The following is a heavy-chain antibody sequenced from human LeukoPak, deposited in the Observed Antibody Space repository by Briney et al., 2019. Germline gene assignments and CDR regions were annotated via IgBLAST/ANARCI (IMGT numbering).Heavy chain of an antibody. CDR2: IHYSGST. CDR1: GGSISSSSYY. D-gene: IGHD2-15*01. V-gene: IGHV4-39*07. Sequence: PSETLSLTCTVSGGSISSSSYYWGWIRQPPGKGLEWIGSIHYSGSTNYNPSLKSRVTISVDTSKNQFSLKLSSVTAADTAVYYCARGYCSGGSCYSYYYYNYMDVWGKGTTVTVSS. J-gene: IGHJ6*03. CDR3: ARGYCSGGSCYSYYYYNYMDV.